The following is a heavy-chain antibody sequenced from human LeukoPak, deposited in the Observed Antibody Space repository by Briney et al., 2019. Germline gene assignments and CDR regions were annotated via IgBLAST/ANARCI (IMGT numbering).Heavy chain of an antibody. D-gene: IGHD2-2*01. J-gene: IGHJ4*02. V-gene: IGHV3-21*04. CDR3: AKGASGYQLRYFVY. CDR1: GFSFGSYN. Sequence: GGSLRLSCEASGFSFGSYNMDWVRETPGKGLEWISSITTSSTYTFYADSVKGRFTISRDNARNSLYLQMNSLRAEDTAVYYCAKGASGYQLRYFVYWGQGTLVTVSS. CDR2: ITTSSTYT.